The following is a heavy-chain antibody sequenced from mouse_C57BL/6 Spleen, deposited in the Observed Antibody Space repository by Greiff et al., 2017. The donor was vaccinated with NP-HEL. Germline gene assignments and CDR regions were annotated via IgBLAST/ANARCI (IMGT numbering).Heavy chain of an antibody. V-gene: IGHV1-22*01. J-gene: IGHJ3*01. Sequence: EVQLQQSGPELVKPGASVKMSCKASGYTFTDYNMHWVKQSHGKSLEWIGYINPNNGGTSYNQKFKGKATLTVNKSSSTAFMELRSLTSEDSAVYYCVPDYGLFAYWGQGTLVTVSA. CDR3: VPDYGLFAY. CDR1: GYTFTDYN. D-gene: IGHD1-2*01. CDR2: INPNNGGT.